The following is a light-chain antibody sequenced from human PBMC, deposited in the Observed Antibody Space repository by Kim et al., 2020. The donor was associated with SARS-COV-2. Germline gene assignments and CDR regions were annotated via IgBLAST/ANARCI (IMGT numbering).Light chain of an antibody. V-gene: IGKV1-9*01. Sequence: ASVGDTVTITCRASQGINSNLAWYQQRPGKAPNLLIYSAFTLHSGVPSRFSGSGSGTDFTLTITSLQPKDFATYHCQQHHSFPLTFGGGTKVDIK. CDR3: QQHHSFPLT. J-gene: IGKJ4*01. CDR2: SAF. CDR1: QGINSN.